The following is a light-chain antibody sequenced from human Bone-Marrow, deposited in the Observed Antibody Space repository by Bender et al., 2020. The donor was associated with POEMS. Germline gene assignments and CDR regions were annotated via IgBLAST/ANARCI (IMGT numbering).Light chain of an antibody. CDR1: SGHSSYA. CDR3: CSYAGTRTVV. CDR2: LNSDGSH. J-gene: IGLJ2*01. V-gene: IGLV4-69*01. Sequence: QLVLTQSPSASASLGASVKLTCTLSSGHSSYAIAWHQQQPEKGPRYLMKLNSDGSHSKGDGIPDRFSGSKSGNTASLTISGLQADDEADYYCCSYAGTRTVVFGGGTKLTVL.